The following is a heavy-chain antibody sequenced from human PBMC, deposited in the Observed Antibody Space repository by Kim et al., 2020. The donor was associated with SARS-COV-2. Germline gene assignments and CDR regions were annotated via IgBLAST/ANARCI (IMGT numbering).Heavy chain of an antibody. Sequence: DGSKKYYGDSVKGRFNISRDNSRSTLFLQMSSLGAEDTAVYYCVTDPFDYWGQGGLVTVSS. CDR2: DGSKK. D-gene: IGHD3-16*01. CDR3: VTDPFDY. J-gene: IGHJ4*02. V-gene: IGHV3-30*02.